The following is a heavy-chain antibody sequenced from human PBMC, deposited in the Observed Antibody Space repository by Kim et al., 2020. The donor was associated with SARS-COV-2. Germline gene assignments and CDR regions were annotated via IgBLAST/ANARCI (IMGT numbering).Heavy chain of an antibody. V-gene: IGHV3-30*02. D-gene: IGHD6-19*01. J-gene: IGHJ6*02. Sequence: TVKGRFTISRDNSKNTLYLQMNSRGAEDTAVYYCAKGEQRGSGYYYGMDVWDQGTTVTVSS. CDR3: AKGEQRGSGYYYGMDV.